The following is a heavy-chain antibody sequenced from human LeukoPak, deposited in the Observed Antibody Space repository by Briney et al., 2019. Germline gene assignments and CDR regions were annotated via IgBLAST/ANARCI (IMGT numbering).Heavy chain of an antibody. CDR3: ARTLPGYSSGWTFDY. V-gene: IGHV4-61*05. CDR2: IYYSGST. Sequence: SETLSLTCTVSGGSISSSSYYWGWIRQPPGKGLEWIGYIYYSGSTNYNPSLKSRVTISVDTSKNQFSLKLSSVTAADTAVYYCARTLPGYSSGWTFDYWGQGTLVTVSS. J-gene: IGHJ4*02. CDR1: GGSISSSSYY. D-gene: IGHD6-19*01.